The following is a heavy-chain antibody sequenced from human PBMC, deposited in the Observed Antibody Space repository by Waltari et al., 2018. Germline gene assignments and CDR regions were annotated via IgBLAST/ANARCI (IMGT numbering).Heavy chain of an antibody. CDR3: ARGGGYSGYDYWPYYFDY. V-gene: IGHV4-39*07. J-gene: IGHJ4*02. D-gene: IGHD5-12*01. CDR1: GGSISSSSYY. Sequence: QLQLQESGPGLVKPSETLSLTCTVSGGSISSSSYYWGWIRQPPGKGLEWIGSIYYSGSTYYNPSLKSRVTISVDTSKNQFSLKLSSVTAADTAVYYCARGGGYSGYDYWPYYFDYWGQGTLVTVSS. CDR2: IYYSGST.